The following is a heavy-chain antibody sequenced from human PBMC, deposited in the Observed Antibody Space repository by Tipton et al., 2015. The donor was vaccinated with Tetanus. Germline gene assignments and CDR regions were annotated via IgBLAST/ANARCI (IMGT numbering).Heavy chain of an antibody. Sequence: SLRLSCAASGFTFSSYGMHWVRQAPGKGLEWVAVIWYDGSNKYYADSVKGRFTISRDNSKNTLYLQMNSLRAEDTAVYYCARDPQWVNYYYYYGMDVWGQGTTVTVSS. J-gene: IGHJ6*02. V-gene: IGHV3-33*01. CDR3: ARDPQWVNYYYYYGMDV. CDR1: GFTFSSYG. CDR2: IWYDGSNK. D-gene: IGHD6-19*01.